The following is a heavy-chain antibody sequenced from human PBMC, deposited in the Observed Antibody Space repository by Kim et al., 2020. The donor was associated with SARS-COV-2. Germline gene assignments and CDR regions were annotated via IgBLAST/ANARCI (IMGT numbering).Heavy chain of an antibody. D-gene: IGHD3-10*01. Sequence: SETLSLTCAVYGGSFSGYYWSWIRQPPGKGLEWIGEINHSGSTNYNPSLKSRVTISVDTSKNQFSLKLSSVTAADTAVYYCARDILWFGELLSPEASDIWGQGTMVTVSS. V-gene: IGHV4-34*01. CDR1: GGSFSGYY. J-gene: IGHJ3*02. CDR2: INHSGST. CDR3: ARDILWFGELLSPEASDI.